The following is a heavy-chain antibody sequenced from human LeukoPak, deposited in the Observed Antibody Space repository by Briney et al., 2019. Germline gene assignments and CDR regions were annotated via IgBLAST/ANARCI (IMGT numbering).Heavy chain of an antibody. CDR1: GGSISSYY. Sequence: SETLSLTCTASGGSISSYYWSWIRQPPGKGLEWIGYIYYSGSTNYNPSLKSRVTISVDTSKNQFSLKLSSVTAADTAVYYCARAGSRYCSGGSCYWNLKIDYWGQGTLVTVSS. D-gene: IGHD2-15*01. J-gene: IGHJ4*02. CDR2: IYYSGST. CDR3: ARAGSRYCSGGSCYWNLKIDY. V-gene: IGHV4-59*01.